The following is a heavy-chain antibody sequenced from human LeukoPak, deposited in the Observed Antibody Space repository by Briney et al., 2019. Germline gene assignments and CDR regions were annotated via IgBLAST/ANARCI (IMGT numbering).Heavy chain of an antibody. CDR1: GGSISSYY. Sequence: SETLSLTCTVSGGSISSYYWSWIRQPPGKGLEWIGYIYYSGSTNYNPSLRSRVTISVDTSTNQFSLKLSSVTAADTAVYYCARGSGWSGFDYWGQGTLVTVSS. CDR2: IYYSGST. D-gene: IGHD6-19*01. J-gene: IGHJ4*02. CDR3: ARGSGWSGFDY. V-gene: IGHV4-59*01.